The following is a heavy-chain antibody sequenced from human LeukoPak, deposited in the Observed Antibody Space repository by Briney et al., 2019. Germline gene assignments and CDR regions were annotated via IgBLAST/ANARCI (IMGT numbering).Heavy chain of an antibody. V-gene: IGHV3-21*01. CDR1: GFTFSIYG. D-gene: IGHD4-23*01. CDR3: ARSIPLDYGGNGGDFDY. CDR2: ISSISTYI. J-gene: IGHJ4*02. Sequence: PGGSRRLSCAASGFTFSIYGMNWVRQAPGKGLEWVSSISSISTYIYQADSVKGRFIISRDNANKSLFLQMNNLRAEDTAVYYCARSIPLDYGGNGGDFDYWGQGTLVTVSS.